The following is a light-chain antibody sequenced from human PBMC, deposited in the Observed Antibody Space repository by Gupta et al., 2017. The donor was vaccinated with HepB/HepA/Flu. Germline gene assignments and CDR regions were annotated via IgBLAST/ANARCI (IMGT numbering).Light chain of an antibody. J-gene: IGKJ5*01. V-gene: IGKV1-9*01. CDR1: QGINNY. CDR3: QQSEAYPVT. CDR2: AAF. Sequence: DIQSTQSPSFLSASVGDRVTISCRASQGINNYLAWYQQKPGKAPKLLIYAAFTLQSGVPSRFSGSASGTEFTLTISSLQPEDFATYYCQQSEAYPVTFGQGTRLDLK.